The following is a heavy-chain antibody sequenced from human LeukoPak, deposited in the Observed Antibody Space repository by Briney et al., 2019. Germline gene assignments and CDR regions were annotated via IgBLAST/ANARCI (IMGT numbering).Heavy chain of an antibody. CDR2: ISAYNGNT. V-gene: IGHV1-18*01. CDR3: ARDPIYYYDSSGYYSPFGY. J-gene: IGHJ4*02. Sequence: ASVKVSCKASGYTFTSYGISWVRQAPGQGLEWMGWISAYNGNTNYAQKLQGRVTMTTDTSTSTAYMELRSLRSDDTAVYYCARDPIYYYDSSGYYSPFGYWGQGTLVTVSS. CDR1: GYTFTSYG. D-gene: IGHD3-22*01.